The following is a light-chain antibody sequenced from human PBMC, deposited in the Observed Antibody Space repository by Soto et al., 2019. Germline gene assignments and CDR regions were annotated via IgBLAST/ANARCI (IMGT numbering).Light chain of an antibody. V-gene: IGLV4-69*01. Sequence: QSVLTQPPSASASLGASVKLTCTLSSGHNSYAIAWHQQQQEKGPRYLMKLNSDGSHSKGDGIPDRFSGSSSGAERYLTISSLQSEDEADYYCQTWSTDIRVFGGGTQLTVL. J-gene: IGLJ3*02. CDR2: LNSDGSH. CDR3: QTWSTDIRV. CDR1: SGHNSYA.